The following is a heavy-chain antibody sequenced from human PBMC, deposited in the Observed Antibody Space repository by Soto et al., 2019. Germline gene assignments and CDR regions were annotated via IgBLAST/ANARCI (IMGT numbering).Heavy chain of an antibody. J-gene: IGHJ4*02. Sequence: ESLKISCKGSGYNFAGYWIAWVRQMPGKGLELMGIIYPSDSDTRYRPSFQGQVTISADKSISSAYLQWSSLRASDTAMYYCARGGVSTRTFDYWGQGTPVTVSS. CDR2: IYPSDSDT. CDR1: GYNFAGYW. D-gene: IGHD3-3*01. V-gene: IGHV5-51*01. CDR3: ARGGVSTRTFDY.